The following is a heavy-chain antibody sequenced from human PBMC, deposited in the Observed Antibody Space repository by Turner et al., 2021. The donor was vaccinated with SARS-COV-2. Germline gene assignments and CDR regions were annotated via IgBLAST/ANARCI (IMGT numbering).Heavy chain of an antibody. CDR1: GFTFSSYG. V-gene: IGHV3-30*18. CDR3: AKGEGDYISH. D-gene: IGHD4-17*01. J-gene: IGHJ4*02. Sequence: VQLVESGGGLIQPGGSLRLSCAASGFTFSSYGMHWVRQAPGKGLEWVSVISYDGSNKYYADSVKGRFTISRDNSKNTLYLQMNSLRAEDTAVYYCAKGEGDYISHWGQGTLVTVSS. CDR2: ISYDGSNK.